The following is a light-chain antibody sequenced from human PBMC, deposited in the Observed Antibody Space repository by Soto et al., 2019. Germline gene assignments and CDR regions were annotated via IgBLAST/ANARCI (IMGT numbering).Light chain of an antibody. J-gene: IGKJ4*01. V-gene: IGKV3-20*01. Sequence: EIVLTQSPGTLSLSPGERATLSCRASQSVTSSSLDWYQQKPGQAPRLLVYGASRRATGIPDRFSCSGSGTDFTLTISRLEPQDFAMYYCHQYGSSPLTFGGGTKVEIK. CDR3: HQYGSSPLT. CDR1: QSVTSSS. CDR2: GAS.